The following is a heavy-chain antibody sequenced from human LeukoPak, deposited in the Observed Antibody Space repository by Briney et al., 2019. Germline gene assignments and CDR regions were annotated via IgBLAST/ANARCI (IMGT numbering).Heavy chain of an antibody. CDR3: ARGGVQWYFDL. J-gene: IGHJ2*01. D-gene: IGHD3-10*01. Sequence: GGSLRLSCAASGFTFSNAWMSWVRQAPGKGLEWVAVISYDGSTKYYADSVKGRFTISRDNSKNTLYLQMNSLRAEDTAVYYCARGGVQWYFDLWGRGTLVTVSS. CDR2: ISYDGSTK. V-gene: IGHV3-30*03. CDR1: GFTFSNAW.